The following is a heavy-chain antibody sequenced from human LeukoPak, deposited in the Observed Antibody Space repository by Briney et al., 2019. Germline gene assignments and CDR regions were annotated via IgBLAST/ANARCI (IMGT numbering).Heavy chain of an antibody. V-gene: IGHV1-46*01. CDR3: ARFGYSSSLGYYYYYMDV. J-gene: IGHJ6*03. CDR2: INPSGGST. D-gene: IGHD6-6*01. CDR1: GYTFTSYY. Sequence: ASVKVSCKASGYTFTSYYMHRVRQAPGQGLEWMGIINPSGGSTSYAQKFQGRVTMTRDTSTSTVYMELRSLRSDDTAVYYCARFGYSSSLGYYYYYMDVWGKGTTVTVSS.